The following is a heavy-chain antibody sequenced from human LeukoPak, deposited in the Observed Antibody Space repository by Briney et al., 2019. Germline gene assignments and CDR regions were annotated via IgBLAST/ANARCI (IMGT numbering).Heavy chain of an antibody. CDR1: GFTFSSYW. Sequence: GGSLRLSCAASGFTFSSYWMSWVRQAPGKGLEWVANIKQDGSEKYYVDSVKGRFTISRDNAKNSLYLQMNSLRAEDTAVYYCARRGRGYSYVWDNWFDPWGQGTLVTVSS. CDR2: IKQDGSEK. CDR3: ARRGRGYSYVWDNWFDP. V-gene: IGHV3-7*01. D-gene: IGHD5-18*01. J-gene: IGHJ5*02.